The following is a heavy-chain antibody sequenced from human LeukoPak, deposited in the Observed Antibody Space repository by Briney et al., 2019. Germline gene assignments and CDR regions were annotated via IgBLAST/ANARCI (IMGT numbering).Heavy chain of an antibody. Sequence: PSETLSLTCTVSGGSMSSFYWGWIRQPPGKGLEWIGYIDYSGSTNYNPSLKSRGTISVDTSKNQFSLKLSSVTAADTAVYYCARSGYYDNYFEYWGQGSWVTVSS. CDR3: ARSGYYDNYFEY. CDR1: GGSMSSFY. J-gene: IGHJ4*02. D-gene: IGHD3-22*01. V-gene: IGHV4-59*01. CDR2: IDYSGST.